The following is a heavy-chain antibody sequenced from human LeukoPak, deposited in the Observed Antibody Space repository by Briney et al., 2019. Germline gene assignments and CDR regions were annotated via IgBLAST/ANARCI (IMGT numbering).Heavy chain of an antibody. J-gene: IGHJ4*02. V-gene: IGHV1-8*01. CDR3: ARAALLAARRGFGY. CDR1: GYTFTSYD. Sequence: ASVKVSCKASGYTFTSYDINWVRQATGQGLEWMGWMNPNSGNTGYAQKFQGRVTMTRNTSISTAYMELSSLRSEDTAVYYCARAALLAARRGFGYWGQGTLVTVSS. CDR2: MNPNSGNT. D-gene: IGHD6-6*01.